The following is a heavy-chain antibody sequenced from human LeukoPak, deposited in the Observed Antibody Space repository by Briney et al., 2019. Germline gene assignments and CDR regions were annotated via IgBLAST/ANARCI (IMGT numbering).Heavy chain of an antibody. CDR1: GFTFSNYA. CDR2: ISYDGSNK. CDR3: ARVLSYGDYGYYYYYMDV. Sequence: GGSLRLSCAASGFTFSNYAMHWVRQAPGKGLEWVAVISYDGSNKYYADSVKGRFTISRDNAKNSLYLQMYSLRAEDTAVYYCARVLSYGDYGYYYYYMDVWGKGTTVTTSS. D-gene: IGHD4-17*01. J-gene: IGHJ6*03. V-gene: IGHV3-30*04.